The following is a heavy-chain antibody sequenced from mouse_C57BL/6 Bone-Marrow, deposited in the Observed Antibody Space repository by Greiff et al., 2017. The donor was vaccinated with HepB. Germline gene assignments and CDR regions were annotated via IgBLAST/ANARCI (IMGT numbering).Heavy chain of an antibody. J-gene: IGHJ2*01. CDR1: GFNIKDDY. D-gene: IGHD2-2*01. V-gene: IGHV14-4*01. CDR2: IDPENGDT. Sequence: EVQLQQSGAELVRPGASVKLSCTASGFNIKDDYMHWVKQRPEQGLEWIGWIDPENGDTEYASKFQGKATITADTSSNTAYLQLSSLTSEDTAVSYWLWLRRGYFDYWGQGTTLTVSS. CDR3: LWLRRGYFDY.